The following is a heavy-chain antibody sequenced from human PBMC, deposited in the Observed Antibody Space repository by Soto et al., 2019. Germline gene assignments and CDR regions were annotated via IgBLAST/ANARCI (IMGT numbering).Heavy chain of an antibody. Sequence: QVQLVESGGGVVQPGRSLRLSCAASGFTFSSYAMHWVRQAPGKGLEWVAVISYDGSNKYYADSVKGRFTISRDNSKNKLYLQMNSLRAEDTAVYYCASSYYDILTGPTRRMDVWGQGTTVTVSS. CDR3: ASSYYDILTGPTRRMDV. J-gene: IGHJ6*02. D-gene: IGHD3-9*01. CDR1: GFTFSSYA. V-gene: IGHV3-30-3*01. CDR2: ISYDGSNK.